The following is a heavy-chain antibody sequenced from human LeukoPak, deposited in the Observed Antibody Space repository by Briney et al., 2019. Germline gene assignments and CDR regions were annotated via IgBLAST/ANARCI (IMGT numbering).Heavy chain of an antibody. J-gene: IGHJ4*02. CDR2: ISTTSTYI. V-gene: IGHV3-21*01. Sequence: GGSLRLSCAASGFTFSTYFMNWVRQAPGRGLEWVSSISTTSTYIYYADSVKGRFTISRDNAKNSLSLQMNGLRAEDTAVYYCARDDRTSYGSGRGYWGQGTLVTVSS. CDR1: GFTFSTYF. D-gene: IGHD3-10*01. CDR3: ARDDRTSYGSGRGY.